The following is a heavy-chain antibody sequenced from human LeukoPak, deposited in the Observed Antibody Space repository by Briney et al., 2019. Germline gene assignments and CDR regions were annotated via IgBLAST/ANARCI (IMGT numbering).Heavy chain of an antibody. V-gene: IGHV3-30*02. D-gene: IGHD3-10*01. CDR3: AKGGRITMLRGVQRDHYFDY. J-gene: IGHJ4*02. Sequence: GGSLRLSCGVSGFTFSSYGMHWVRQAPGKGLEWVAYIRYDGSNRHYADSVKGRFTISRDNSKNTPYLQMNSLRGEDTAVYYCAKGGRITMLRGVQRDHYFDYWGQGTLVTVSS. CDR1: GFTFSSYG. CDR2: IRYDGSNR.